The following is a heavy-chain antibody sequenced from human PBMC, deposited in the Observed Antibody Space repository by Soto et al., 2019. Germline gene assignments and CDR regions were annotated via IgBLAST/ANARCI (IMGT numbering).Heavy chain of an antibody. Sequence: GGSLILSCAASGFTFSSYSMNWVRQAPGKGLEWVSSISSSSSYIYYADSVKGRFTISRDNAKNSLYLQMNSLRAEDTAVYYCAKNSGSYDYTNDYWGQGTLVTVSS. CDR2: ISSSSSYI. CDR3: AKNSGSYDYTNDY. D-gene: IGHD1-26*01. J-gene: IGHJ4*02. V-gene: IGHV3-21*01. CDR1: GFTFSSYS.